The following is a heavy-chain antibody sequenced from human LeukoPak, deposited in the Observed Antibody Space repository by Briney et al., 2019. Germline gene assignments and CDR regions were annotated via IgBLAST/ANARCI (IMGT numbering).Heavy chain of an antibody. Sequence: SVTVSCKASGGTFSSYAISWVRQAPGQGLEWMGGIIPIFGTANYAQKFQGRVTITADESTSTAYMELSSLRSEDTAVYYCARDSGYCSGGSCYLIGNWFDPWGQGTLVTVSS. D-gene: IGHD2-15*01. J-gene: IGHJ5*02. CDR2: IIPIFGTA. CDR1: GGTFSSYA. CDR3: ARDSGYCSGGSCYLIGNWFDP. V-gene: IGHV1-69*13.